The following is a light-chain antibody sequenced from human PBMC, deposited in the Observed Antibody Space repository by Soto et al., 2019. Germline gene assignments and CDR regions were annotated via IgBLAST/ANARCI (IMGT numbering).Light chain of an antibody. CDR2: QVN. Sequence: QSALTQPPSASGSPGQSVTISCTGTSSDIGVYDFVSWYQQHPGKAPKVIIYQVNKRPSGVPDRFSGSKSGNTASLTVSGLRPEDEADYFCSSFAGSYSPYVFGTGTKVTGL. CDR3: SSFAGSYSPYV. CDR1: SSDIGVYDF. J-gene: IGLJ1*01. V-gene: IGLV2-8*01.